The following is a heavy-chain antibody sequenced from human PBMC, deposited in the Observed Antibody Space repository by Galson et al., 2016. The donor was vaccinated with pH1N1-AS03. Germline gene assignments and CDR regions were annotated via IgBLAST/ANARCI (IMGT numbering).Heavy chain of an antibody. V-gene: IGHV3-73*01. CDR1: GFTFSASN. J-gene: IGHJ4*02. Sequence: SLRLSCAASGFTFSASNIHWVRQASGKGLEWVGRIRTRDNNYATEYTASVRGRITISRDDSKNTAYLQMNSLKTEDTAVYYCTRQEPTISDEFNYWAQGTLVTVSS. D-gene: IGHD1-14*01. CDR2: IRTRDNNYAT. CDR3: TRQEPTISDEFNY.